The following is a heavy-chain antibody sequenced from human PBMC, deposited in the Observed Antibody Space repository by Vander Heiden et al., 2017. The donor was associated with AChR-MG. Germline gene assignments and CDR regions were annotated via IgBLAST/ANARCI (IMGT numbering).Heavy chain of an antibody. Sequence: QVQLVQSGAEVTKPGASVKVSCKASGYTFTSYYMHWVRQAPGQGLEWMRISNPSGGSTSYAQKFQGRVTMTSDTSTSTVYMELSSLRSEDTAVYYCARDSLIALPSDPLGQGTLVAVSS. CDR2: SNPSGGST. D-gene: IGHD6-13*01. J-gene: IGHJ5*02. CDR3: ARDSLIALPSDP. V-gene: IGHV1-46*03. CDR1: GYTFTSYY.